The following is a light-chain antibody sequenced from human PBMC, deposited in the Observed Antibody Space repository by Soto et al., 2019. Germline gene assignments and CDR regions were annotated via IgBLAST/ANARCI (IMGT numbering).Light chain of an antibody. Sequence: EIVLTQSPGTLSLSPGERATLSCRASQSVSSSYLAWYQQKPGQAPRLLIYGASSRPTGIPDRFSGSGSGTDFTLNISRLEPEDFAVYYCQQYGSSPTFGQGTKVEIK. CDR3: QQYGSSPT. CDR2: GAS. J-gene: IGKJ1*01. CDR1: QSVSSSY. V-gene: IGKV3-20*01.